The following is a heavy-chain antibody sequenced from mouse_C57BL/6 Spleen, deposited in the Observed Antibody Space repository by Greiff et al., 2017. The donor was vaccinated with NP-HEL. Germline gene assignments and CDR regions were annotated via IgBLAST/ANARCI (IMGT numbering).Heavy chain of an antibody. Sequence: EVMLQQSGPELVKPGASVKISCKASGYSFTGYYMNWVKQSPEKSLEWIGEINPSTGGTTYNQKFKAKATLTVDKSSSTAYMQLKSLTSEDSAVYYCARDYDVAYWGQGTLVTVSA. V-gene: IGHV1-42*01. D-gene: IGHD2-4*01. CDR3: ARDYDVAY. CDR2: INPSTGGT. CDR1: GYSFTGYY. J-gene: IGHJ3*01.